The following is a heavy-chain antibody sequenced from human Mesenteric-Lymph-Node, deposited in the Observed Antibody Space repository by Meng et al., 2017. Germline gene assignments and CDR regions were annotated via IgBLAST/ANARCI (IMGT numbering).Heavy chain of an antibody. CDR3: ARSAPSHYYDSSGYCYFDY. Sequence: GESLKISCAASGFTFSSYWMSWVRQAPGKGLEWVANIKQDGSEKYYVDSVKGRFTISRDNAKNSLYLQMNSLRAEDTAVYYCARSAPSHYYDSSGYCYFDYWGQGTLVTVSS. CDR2: IKQDGSEK. D-gene: IGHD3-22*01. J-gene: IGHJ4*02. V-gene: IGHV3-7*01. CDR1: GFTFSSYW.